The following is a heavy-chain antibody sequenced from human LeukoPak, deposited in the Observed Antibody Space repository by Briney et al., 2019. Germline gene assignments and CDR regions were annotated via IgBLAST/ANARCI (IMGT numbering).Heavy chain of an antibody. CDR3: ARGRFRSTWYFDF. J-gene: IGHJ4*02. V-gene: IGHV4-39*07. Sequence: SETLSLTCTLSGGSISSAGSYYWGWIRHPPGKGLEWIGSMSHSGSTYFNPSLESRGSILLDTSKRQFSLKVTSVSAADTAVYYCARGRFRSTWYFDFWGQGVLVTVSS. D-gene: IGHD6-13*01. CDR1: GGSISSAGSYY. CDR2: MSHSGST.